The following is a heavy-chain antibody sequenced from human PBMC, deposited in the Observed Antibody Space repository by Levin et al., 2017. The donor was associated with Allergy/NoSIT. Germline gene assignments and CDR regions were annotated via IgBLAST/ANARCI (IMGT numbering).Heavy chain of an antibody. Sequence: GESLKISCKVSGYSLTEVSIHWVRQAPGKGLEWMGGFDPEEGERFYAQNLQGRVTMAEDTSTETAYMELRSLKSEDTAVYYCATGPALAVGGVFDSWGQGTLVIVSS. J-gene: IGHJ4*02. D-gene: IGHD6-13*01. CDR1: GYSLTEVS. CDR3: ATGPALAVGGVFDS. V-gene: IGHV1-24*01. CDR2: FDPEEGER.